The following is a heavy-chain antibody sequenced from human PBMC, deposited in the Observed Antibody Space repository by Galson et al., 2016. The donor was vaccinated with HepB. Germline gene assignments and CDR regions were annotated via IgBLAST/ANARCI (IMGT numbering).Heavy chain of an antibody. D-gene: IGHD3-10*01. CDR3: ARVPSYYGSGSSRFDP. CDR2: IYYSGNT. CDR1: GVSISSGGYY. J-gene: IGHJ5*02. Sequence: TLSLTCNVSGVSISSGGYYWSWIRQHPGKGLEWIGYIYYSGNTYYNPSLKSRVTISVDTSKNQFSLKLSSVTAAGTAVYSCARVPSYYGSGSSRFDPWGQGTLVTVSS. V-gene: IGHV4-31*03.